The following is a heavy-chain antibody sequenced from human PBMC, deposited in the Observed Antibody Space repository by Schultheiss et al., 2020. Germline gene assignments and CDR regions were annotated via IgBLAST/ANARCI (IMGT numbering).Heavy chain of an antibody. V-gene: IGHV6-1*01. CDR2: TYYRSKWYN. CDR1: GDSVSSSSAA. D-gene: IGHD3-22*01. Sequence: SETLSLTCAISGDSVSSSSAAWNWIRQSPSGGLEWLGKTYYRSKWYNDYAVSVKSRITINPDTSKNQFSLQLNSVTPEDTAVYYCARDKHFEDMIVVAYFDYWGQGTLVTVSS. CDR3: ARDKHFEDMIVVAYFDY. J-gene: IGHJ4*02.